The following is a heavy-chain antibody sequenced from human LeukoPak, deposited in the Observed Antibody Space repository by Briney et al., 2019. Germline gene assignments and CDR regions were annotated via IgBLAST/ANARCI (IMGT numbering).Heavy chain of an antibody. CDR3: ARGHSSPLYYFDY. D-gene: IGHD6-19*01. V-gene: IGHV3-53*01. J-gene: IGHJ4*02. CDR2: IYSGGST. CDR1: GFTVSSNY. Sequence: GGSLRLSCAASGFTVSSNYMSWVRQAPGKGLEWVSVIYSGGSTHYADSVKRRLTISRDNSKNTVYLQMNSLRAEDTAVYYCARGHSSPLYYFDYWGQGTLVAVSS.